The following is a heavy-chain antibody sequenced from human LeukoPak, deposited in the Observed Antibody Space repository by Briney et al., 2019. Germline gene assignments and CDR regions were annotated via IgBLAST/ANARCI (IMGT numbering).Heavy chain of an antibody. CDR3: ARTYPDCDY. CDR2: IHYSGST. D-gene: IGHD2-21*02. J-gene: IGHJ4*02. Sequence: SETLSLTCNVSGGSISTTNYYWGWIRQPPGKGLEWLGNIHYSGSTYYNPSLQSRVTLSVDTSKNQFSLKLTSVTATDTAVYYCARTYPDCDYWGQGTLVTVSS. CDR1: GGSISTTNYY. V-gene: IGHV4-39*01.